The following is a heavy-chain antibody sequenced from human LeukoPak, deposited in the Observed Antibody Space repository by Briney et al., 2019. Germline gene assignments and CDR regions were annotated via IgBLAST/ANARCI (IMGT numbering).Heavy chain of an antibody. Sequence: GASVKVSCKASGYTFAIYGISWGRQAPGQGLEWMAWISPYDGDTNYAQNFEGRVTMTTETSTSTAYMELRSLRSDDTAIYYCARDYCTRGGDCYKEDLFDPWGQGTLVTVSS. CDR3: ARDYCTRGGDCYKEDLFDP. D-gene: IGHD2-21*02. J-gene: IGHJ5*02. CDR2: ISPYDGDT. CDR1: GYTFAIYG. V-gene: IGHV1-18*01.